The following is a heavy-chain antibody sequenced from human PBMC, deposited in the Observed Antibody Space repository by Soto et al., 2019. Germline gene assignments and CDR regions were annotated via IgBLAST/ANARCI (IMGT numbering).Heavy chain of an antibody. J-gene: IGHJ4*02. CDR2: ICWDDDK. Sequence: QITLNESGPTLVKPTQTLTLTCTFSGFSFSTSQVGVGWIRQPPGKAQEWLALICWDDDKRYSPSLRSRLTITKDTSNNQVVLTMTNVDPVDTATYYCAHRPGGYMSGWDNGYFDYWGRGALVTVSS. V-gene: IGHV2-5*02. CDR1: GFSFSTSQVG. CDR3: AHRPGGYMSGWDNGYFDY. D-gene: IGHD6-19*01.